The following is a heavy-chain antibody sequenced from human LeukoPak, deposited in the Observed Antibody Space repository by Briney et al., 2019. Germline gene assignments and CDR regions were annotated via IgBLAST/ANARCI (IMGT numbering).Heavy chain of an antibody. CDR3: ARDWVFDY. J-gene: IGHJ4*02. D-gene: IGHD3-16*01. CDR2: INPNSGGT. CDR1: GSTFTGYY. V-gene: IGHV1-2*02. Sequence: ASVKVSCNASGSTFTGYYIQWVRQAPGQGLEWMGWINPNSGGTNYSQNFQGRVTVTTDPSITTAYMELSRLTYDDTAVYYCARDWVFDYWGQGTLVTVSS.